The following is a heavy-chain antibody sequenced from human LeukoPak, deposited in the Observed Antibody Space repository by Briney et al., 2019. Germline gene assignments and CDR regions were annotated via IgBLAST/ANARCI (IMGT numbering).Heavy chain of an antibody. CDR2: INSDGNST. CDR3: ARRSGIAVAGAFDY. CDR1: GFTFSSYW. D-gene: IGHD6-19*01. J-gene: IGHJ4*02. V-gene: IGHV3-74*01. Sequence: PGGSLRLSCAASGFTFSSYWMRWVRQAPGKGLEWVSGINSDGNSTSYADSVKGRFTISRDNAKNTLYLQMNSLRAEDTAVYYCARRSGIAVAGAFDYWGQGTLVTVSS.